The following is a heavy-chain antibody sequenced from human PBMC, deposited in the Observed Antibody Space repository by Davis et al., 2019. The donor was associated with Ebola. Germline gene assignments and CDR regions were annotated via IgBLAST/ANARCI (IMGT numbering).Heavy chain of an antibody. CDR3: ARDLYYYDSSGYHRGAFDI. CDR2: YYYTGST. V-gene: IGHV4-61*08. CDR1: GGFVSSGGYS. D-gene: IGHD3-22*01. J-gene: IGHJ3*02. Sequence: SETLSLTCAVSGGFVSSGGYSWSCIRQPPGKGLEWLGYYYYTGSTNYNPSLKSRVTISVDTSKNQFSLKLSSVTAADTAVYYCARDLYYYDSSGYHRGAFDIWGQGTMVTVSS.